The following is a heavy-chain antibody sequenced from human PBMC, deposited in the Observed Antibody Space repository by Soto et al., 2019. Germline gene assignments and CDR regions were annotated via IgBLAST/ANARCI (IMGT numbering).Heavy chain of an antibody. CDR1: GGSISSGGYY. V-gene: IGHV4-31*03. J-gene: IGHJ4*02. D-gene: IGHD3-10*01. CDR3: ASMDPSWHFDY. CDR2: IYYSGST. Sequence: QVQLQESGPGLVKPSQTLSLTCTVSGGSISSGGYYWSWIRQHPGKGLEWIGYIYYSGSTYYSPSLKRXXTXSXXTAKNQFSLKLSSVTAADTAVYYCASMDPSWHFDYWGQGTLVTVSS.